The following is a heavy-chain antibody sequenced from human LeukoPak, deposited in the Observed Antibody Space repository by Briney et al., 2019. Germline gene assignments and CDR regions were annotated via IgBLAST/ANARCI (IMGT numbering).Heavy chain of an antibody. CDR3: ARVNGSGSYSYYYYMDV. CDR1: GGSISSYY. CDR2: IYYSGST. V-gene: IGHV4-59*01. J-gene: IGHJ6*03. Sequence: PSETLSLTCTVSGGSISSYYWSWIRQPPGKGLEWIGYIYYSGSTNYNPSLKSRVTISVDTSKNQFSLKLSSVTAADTAVYYCARVNGSGSYSYYYYMDVWGKGTTVTISS. D-gene: IGHD3-10*01.